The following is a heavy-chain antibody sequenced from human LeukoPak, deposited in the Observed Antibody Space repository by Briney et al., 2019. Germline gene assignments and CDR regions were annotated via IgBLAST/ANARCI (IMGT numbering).Heavy chain of an antibody. D-gene: IGHD3-3*01. CDR2: IYYSGST. CDR3: ARASDFWSGYYLDY. CDR1: GGSISSYY. Sequence: PSETLSLTCTVSGGSISSYYWSWIRQPPGKGLEWIGYIYYSGSTNYNPSLKSRVTILVDTSKNQFSLKLSSVTAADTAVYYCARASDFWSGYYLDYWGQGTLVTVSS. V-gene: IGHV4-59*01. J-gene: IGHJ4*02.